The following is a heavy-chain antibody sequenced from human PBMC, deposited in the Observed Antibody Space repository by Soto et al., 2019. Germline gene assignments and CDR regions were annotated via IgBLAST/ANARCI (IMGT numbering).Heavy chain of an antibody. Sequence: SETLSLTCTVSGGSISSGGYYWSWIRQHPGKGLEWIGYIYYSGSTYYNPSLKSRVTISVDTSKNQFSLKLSSVTAADTAVYYCARGALTGYYNVHNQIDIWGQGTMVT. CDR3: ARGALTGYYNVHNQIDI. D-gene: IGHD3-9*01. CDR2: IYYSGST. CDR1: GGSISSGGYY. J-gene: IGHJ3*02. V-gene: IGHV4-31*03.